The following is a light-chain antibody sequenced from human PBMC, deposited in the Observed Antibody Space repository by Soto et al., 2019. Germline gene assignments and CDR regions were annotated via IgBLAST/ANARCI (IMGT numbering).Light chain of an antibody. Sequence: DIELTQSPSSLSASVGDRFTITCRASQSVSNYLHWYQQKPGKAPNLLIYDASTMQSGFPSRFSGSGSGTEFTLTISSLQPDDFATYYCQHYGSYSETFGQGTKVDIK. J-gene: IGKJ1*01. CDR3: QHYGSYSET. CDR2: DAS. V-gene: IGKV1-5*01. CDR1: QSVSNY.